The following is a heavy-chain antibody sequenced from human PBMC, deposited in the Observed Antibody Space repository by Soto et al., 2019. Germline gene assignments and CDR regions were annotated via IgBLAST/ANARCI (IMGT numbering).Heavy chain of an antibody. J-gene: IGHJ4*02. Sequence: PRLSCAASGFTFSSYGMHCVRQAPGKGLEWVAVISYDGSNKYYADSVKGRFTTSRDNSKNTLYLQMNSLRAEDTAVYYCEKDNYYGSGSSSFDYWGQGTLVTVSS. CDR2: ISYDGSNK. CDR1: GFTFSSYG. D-gene: IGHD3-10*01. CDR3: EKDNYYGSGSSSFDY. V-gene: IGHV3-30*18.